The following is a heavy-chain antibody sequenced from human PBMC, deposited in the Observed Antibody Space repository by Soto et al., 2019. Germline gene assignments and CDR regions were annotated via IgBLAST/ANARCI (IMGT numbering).Heavy chain of an antibody. D-gene: IGHD3-9*01. CDR2: INPDGGST. V-gene: IGHV3-74*01. CDR3: VRGPGAYVYFGFDI. J-gene: IGHJ3*02. Sequence: WGSLILSCASSIFSNSLMHWFRQFPGKGLVWVSRINPDGGSTNYADFVKGRFTISRDYATDTVYLQMNSLRAEDTAVYYCVRGPGAYVYFGFDIWGQGTMVTVSS. CDR1: IFSNSL.